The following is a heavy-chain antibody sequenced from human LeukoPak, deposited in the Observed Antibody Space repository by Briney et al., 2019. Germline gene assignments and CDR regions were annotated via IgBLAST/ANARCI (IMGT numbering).Heavy chain of an antibody. CDR2: TYITGNT. J-gene: IGHJ4*02. V-gene: IGHV4-61*02. D-gene: IGHD1-26*01. CDR1: GGSISSGSYY. Sequence: PSETLSLTCTVSGGSISSGSYYWSWIRQPAGETREWIVRTYITGNTNYNPSLRSRITISVDTSKNQFSLKLTSVTAADTAVYYCARGLSGSYQIDYWGQGTLVTVSS. CDR3: ARGLSGSYQIDY.